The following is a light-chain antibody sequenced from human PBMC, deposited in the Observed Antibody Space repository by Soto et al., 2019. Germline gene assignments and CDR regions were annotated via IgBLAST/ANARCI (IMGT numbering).Light chain of an antibody. CDR3: QQYNSWWT. CDR2: GAS. CDR1: QSVSSSY. V-gene: IGKV3-20*01. Sequence: EIVLTQSPGTLSLSPGERATLSCRASQSVSSSYLAWYQQKPGQAPRLLIYGASSRATGIPDRFSGSGSGTDFTLTISRLEPEDFATYYCQQYNSWWTFGQGTKVEIK. J-gene: IGKJ1*01.